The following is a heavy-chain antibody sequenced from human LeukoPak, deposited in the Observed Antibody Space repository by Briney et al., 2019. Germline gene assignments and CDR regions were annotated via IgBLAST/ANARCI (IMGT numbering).Heavy chain of an antibody. V-gene: IGHV3-48*04. CDR2: ISSSSSTI. D-gene: IGHD3-22*01. Sequence: PGGSLRLSCAASEFTFRSYSMNWVRQAPGKGLEWVSYISSSSSTIYYADSVKGRFTISRDNAKNSLYLQMNSLRAEDTAVYYCAREASPSTYYYDSSGYYYFDYWGQGTLVTVSS. J-gene: IGHJ4*02. CDR3: AREASPSTYYYDSSGYYYFDY. CDR1: EFTFRSYS.